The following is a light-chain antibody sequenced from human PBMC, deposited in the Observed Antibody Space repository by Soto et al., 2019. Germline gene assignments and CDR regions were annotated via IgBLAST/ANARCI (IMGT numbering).Light chain of an antibody. J-gene: IGLJ2*01. CDR2: DVT. CDR3: SSYTSSITVV. CDR1: SSDVGGYNY. V-gene: IGLV2-14*03. Sequence: QSVLTQPASVSGSPGQSITISCTGTSSDVGGYNYVFWYQQYPGKAPKLIIYDVTNRPSGISNRFSGSKSGNTASLTISGLQAEDEAAYYCSSYTSSITVVFGGGTKLTVL.